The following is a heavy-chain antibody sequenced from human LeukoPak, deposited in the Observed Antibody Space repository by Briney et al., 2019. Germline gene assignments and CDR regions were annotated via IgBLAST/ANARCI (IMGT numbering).Heavy chain of an antibody. V-gene: IGHV1-69*04. J-gene: IGHJ3*02. Sequence: SVKVSCKASGGTFSSYAISWVRQAPGQGLEWMGRIIPIPGIANYAQKFQGRVTITADKSTSTAYMELSSLRSEDTAVYYCARQITIGDAFDIWGQGTMVTVSS. D-gene: IGHD3-3*01. CDR2: IIPIPGIA. CDR1: GGTFSSYA. CDR3: ARQITIGDAFDI.